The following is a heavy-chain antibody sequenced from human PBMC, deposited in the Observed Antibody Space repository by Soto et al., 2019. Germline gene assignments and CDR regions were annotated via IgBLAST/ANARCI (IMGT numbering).Heavy chain of an antibody. D-gene: IGHD2-2*01. CDR1: GFTFSGSA. Sequence: EVQLVESGGGLVQPGGSLKLSCAASGFTFSGSAMHWVRQASGKGLEWVGRIRSKANSYATAYAASVKGRFTISRDDSKSTAYLQMNSLKTEDTAVYYCTRHSVHCSSTSCYSLDWGQGTLVTVSS. V-gene: IGHV3-73*02. CDR2: IRSKANSYAT. CDR3: TRHSVHCSSTSCYSLD. J-gene: IGHJ4*02.